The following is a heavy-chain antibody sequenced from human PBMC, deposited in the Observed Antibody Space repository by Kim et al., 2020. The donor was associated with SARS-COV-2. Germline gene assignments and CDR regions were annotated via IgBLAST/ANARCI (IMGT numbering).Heavy chain of an antibody. CDR3: AKDGAGSGSYGDAFDI. V-gene: IGHV3-23*01. CDR1: GFTFSSYA. J-gene: IGHJ3*02. D-gene: IGHD3-10*01. Sequence: GGSLRLSCAASGFTFSSYAMSWVRQAPGKGLEWVSAIRGSGGSTYYADSVKGRFTISRDNSKNTLYLQMNSLRVEDTAVYYCAKDGAGSGSYGDAFDIWGQGTMGTVSS. CDR2: IRGSGGST.